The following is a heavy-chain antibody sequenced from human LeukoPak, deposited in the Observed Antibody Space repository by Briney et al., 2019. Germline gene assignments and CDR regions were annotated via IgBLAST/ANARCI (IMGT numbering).Heavy chain of an antibody. Sequence: GGSLRLSCAASGFTVSSNYMSWVRQAPGKGLEWVSVIYSGGSTYYADSVKGRFTISRDNSKNTLYLQMNSLRAEDTAVYYCARLSNYYDSSGIDYWGQGTLVTVSS. V-gene: IGHV3-53*01. CDR2: IYSGGST. CDR1: GFTVSSNY. CDR3: ARLSNYYDSSGIDY. D-gene: IGHD3-22*01. J-gene: IGHJ4*02.